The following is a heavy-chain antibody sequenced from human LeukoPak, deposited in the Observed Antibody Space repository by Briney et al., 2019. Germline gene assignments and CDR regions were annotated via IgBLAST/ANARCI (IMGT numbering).Heavy chain of an antibody. CDR2: INTNTGNP. D-gene: IGHD6-13*01. CDR3: ARGVNEQLALFDY. V-gene: IGHV7-4-1*02. CDR1: GYTFTSYA. J-gene: IGHJ4*02. Sequence: ASVKVSCKASGYTFTSYAMNWVRQAPGQGLEWIGWINTNTGNPTYAQGFTGRFVFSLDTSVSTAYPQISSLKAEDTAVYYCARGVNEQLALFDYWGQGTLVTVSS.